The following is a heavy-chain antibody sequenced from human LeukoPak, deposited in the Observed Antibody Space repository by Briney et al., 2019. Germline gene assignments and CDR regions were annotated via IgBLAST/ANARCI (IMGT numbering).Heavy chain of an antibody. V-gene: IGHV3-9*01. CDR1: GFTFSSYA. CDR2: ISWNSGSI. J-gene: IGHJ4*02. D-gene: IGHD6-13*01. Sequence: GGSLRLSCAASGFTFSSYAMHWVRQAPGKGLEWVSGISWNSGSIGYVDSVKGRFTISRDNAKNSLYLQMNSLRAEDTAFYYCAKDIRAAAGTSLDYWGQGTLVTVSS. CDR3: AKDIRAAAGTSLDY.